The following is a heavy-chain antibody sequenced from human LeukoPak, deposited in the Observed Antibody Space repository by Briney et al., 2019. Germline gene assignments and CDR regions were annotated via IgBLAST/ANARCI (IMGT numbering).Heavy chain of an antibody. CDR3: AKDNLRKLTSEYYFDS. V-gene: IGHV3-21*04. J-gene: IGHJ4*02. CDR2: ISSSSSYI. Sequence: PGGSLRLSCAASGFTFSSYTMNWVRQAPGKGLEWVSSISSSSSYIYRADSVKGRFTISRDNNKNSLYLQMNSLRTEDTALYYCAKDNLRKLTSEYYFDSWGQGTLVAVSS. D-gene: IGHD1-14*01. CDR1: GFTFSSYT.